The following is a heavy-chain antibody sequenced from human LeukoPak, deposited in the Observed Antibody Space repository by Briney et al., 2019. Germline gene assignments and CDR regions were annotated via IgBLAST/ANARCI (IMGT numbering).Heavy chain of an antibody. CDR3: ASSLVGATDY. J-gene: IGHJ4*02. CDR1: GFTFNSYS. D-gene: IGHD1-26*01. CDR2: ISGSNSYI. V-gene: IGHV3-21*01. Sequence: GGSLRLSCAASGFTFNSYSMNWVRQAPGKGLEWVSSISGSNSYIYYADSVKGRFTISRDNAKNSLYLQMNSLRAEDTAVYYCASSLVGATDYWGQGTLVTVSS.